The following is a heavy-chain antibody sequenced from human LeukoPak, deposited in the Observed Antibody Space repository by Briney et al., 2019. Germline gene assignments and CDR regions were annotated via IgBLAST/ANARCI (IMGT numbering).Heavy chain of an antibody. CDR3: TTSIDYYGSGSFLSRFDP. CDR1: GGSFSGYY. Sequence: ETLSLTCAVYGGSFSGYYWSWIRQPPGKGLEWMANIKQDGSEKYYVDSVKGRFTISRDNAKNSLYLQMNSLKTEDTAVYYCTTSIDYYGSGSFLSRFDPWGQGTLVTVSS. CDR2: IKQDGSEK. D-gene: IGHD3-10*01. V-gene: IGHV3-7*03. J-gene: IGHJ5*02.